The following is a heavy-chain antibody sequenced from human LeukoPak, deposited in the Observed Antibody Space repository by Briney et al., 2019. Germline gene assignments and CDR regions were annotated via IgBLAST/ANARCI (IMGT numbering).Heavy chain of an antibody. V-gene: IGHV4-38-2*01. D-gene: IGHD3-3*01. CDR3: ARLITIFGVVTDD. CDR2: IYHSGST. Sequence: KPSEALSLTCAVPGYSLSSGYYWGWIRQPPGKGLGGIGSIYHSGSTYYNPSLKSRVTISVDTSKNQFSLKLSSVTAADTAVYYCARLITIFGVVTDDWGQGTLVTVSS. CDR1: GYSLSSGYY. J-gene: IGHJ4*02.